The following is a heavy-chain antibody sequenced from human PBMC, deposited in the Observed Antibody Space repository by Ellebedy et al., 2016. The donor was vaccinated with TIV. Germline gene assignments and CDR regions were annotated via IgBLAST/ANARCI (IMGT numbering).Heavy chain of an antibody. CDR3: ATGAGYYGSGDANDAFDI. CDR2: FDPEDGET. J-gene: IGHJ3*02. Sequence: AASVKVSCKVSGYTLTELSMHWVRQAPGQGLEWMGGFDPEDGETIYAQKFQGRVTMTEDTSTDTAYMELSSLRSEDTAVYYCATGAGYYGSGDANDAFDIWGQGTMVTVSS. V-gene: IGHV1-24*01. D-gene: IGHD3-10*01. CDR1: GYTLTELS.